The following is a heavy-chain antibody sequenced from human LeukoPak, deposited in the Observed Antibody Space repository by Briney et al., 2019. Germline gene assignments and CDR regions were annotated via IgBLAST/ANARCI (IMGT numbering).Heavy chain of an antibody. CDR2: ISAYNGNT. D-gene: IGHD3-22*01. V-gene: IGHV1-18*01. CDR1: GYTFTSYD. CDR3: ARDRPFYDSSGYYHVEAFDI. J-gene: IGHJ3*02. Sequence: ASVKVSCKASGYTFTSYDINWVRQATGQGLEWMGWISAYNGNTNYAQKLQGRVTMTTDTSTSTAYMELRSLRSDDTAVYYCARDRPFYDSSGYYHVEAFDIWGQGTMVTVSS.